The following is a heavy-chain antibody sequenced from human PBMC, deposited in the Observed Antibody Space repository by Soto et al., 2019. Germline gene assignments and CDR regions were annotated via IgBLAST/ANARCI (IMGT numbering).Heavy chain of an antibody. Sequence: GGSLRLSCAASGFTFSSYGMHWVRQAPGKGLEWVAVIWYDGSNKYYADSVKGRFTISRDNSKNTLYLQMNSLRAEDTAVYYCARGRWLQSAFDYWGQGTLVTVSS. V-gene: IGHV3-33*01. CDR2: IWYDGSNK. J-gene: IGHJ4*02. CDR3: ARGRWLQSAFDY. CDR1: GFTFSSYG. D-gene: IGHD5-12*01.